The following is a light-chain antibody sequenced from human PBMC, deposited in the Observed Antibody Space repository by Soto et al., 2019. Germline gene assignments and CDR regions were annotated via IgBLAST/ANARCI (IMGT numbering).Light chain of an antibody. Sequence: QSALTQPASVSGSPGSWITISCTGTSSDVGDYDYVSWYQQYPGKVPKLMLYDVTNRPSGISNRFSGSKSGNTASLTISGLQAEDEAHYYCSSYSGSSTHVVFGGGTKLTVL. V-gene: IGLV2-14*03. CDR3: SSYSGSSTHVV. CDR2: DVT. CDR1: SSDVGDYDY. J-gene: IGLJ3*02.